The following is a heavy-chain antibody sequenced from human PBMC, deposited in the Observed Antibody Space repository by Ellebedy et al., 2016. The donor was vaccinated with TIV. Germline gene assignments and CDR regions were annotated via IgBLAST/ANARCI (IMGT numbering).Heavy chain of an antibody. CDR2: INPSGGST. CDR1: GYTFTSYY. J-gene: IGHJ4*02. D-gene: IGHD2-15*01. Sequence: ASVKVSXXASGYTFTSYYMHWVRQAPGQGLEWMGIINPSGGSTSYAQKFQGRVTMTRDTSTSTVYMELSSLRSEDTAVYYCARGRGIVVVAATLGHWGQGTLVTVSS. CDR3: ARGRGIVVVAATLGH. V-gene: IGHV1-46*01.